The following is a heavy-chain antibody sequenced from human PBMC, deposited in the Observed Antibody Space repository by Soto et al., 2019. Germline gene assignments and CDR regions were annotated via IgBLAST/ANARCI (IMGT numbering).Heavy chain of an antibody. CDR2: INPSAGGT. Sequence: GASVKVSCKASGYIFTSYYMHWVRQAPGQGLEWMGIINPSAGGTSYAQKFQARVTMTRDTSTSTIYMELSSLTSEDTAAYYCARDSTLAYWGQGTLVTVSS. CDR3: ARDSTLAY. J-gene: IGHJ4*02. CDR1: GYIFTSYY. V-gene: IGHV1-46*01.